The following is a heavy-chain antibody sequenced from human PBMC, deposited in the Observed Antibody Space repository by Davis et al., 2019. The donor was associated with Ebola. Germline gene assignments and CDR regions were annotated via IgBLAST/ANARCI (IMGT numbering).Heavy chain of an antibody. V-gene: IGHV1-2*02. J-gene: IGHJ6*02. CDR2: INPISGDT. D-gene: IGHD1-26*01. Sequence: ASVKVSCKASGYTLTDYQMHWVRQAPGQGLEWMGGINPISGDTNYAEKFQGRVTMTWDTSISSAYMELSRLRSDDTAVYYCARGLTVGVFNYYAMDVWGQGTTVTVSS. CDR1: GYTLTDYQ. CDR3: ARGLTVGVFNYYAMDV.